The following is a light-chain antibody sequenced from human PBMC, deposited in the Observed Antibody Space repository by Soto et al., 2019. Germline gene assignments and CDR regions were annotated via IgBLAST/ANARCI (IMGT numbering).Light chain of an antibody. J-gene: IGLJ3*02. V-gene: IGLV2-23*02. CDR3: CSYAGSSTGV. CDR1: SSDVGSYNL. Sequence: QSVLTQPASVSGSPGQSITISCTGTSSDVGSYNLVSWYQHHPGKAPKLMIYEVSKRPSGVSNRFSGSKSGNTASLTISGLQAEDEADYYCCSYAGSSTGVFGGGTKLTVL. CDR2: EVS.